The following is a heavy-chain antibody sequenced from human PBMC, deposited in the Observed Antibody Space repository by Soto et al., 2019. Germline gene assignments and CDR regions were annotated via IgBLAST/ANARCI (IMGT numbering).Heavy chain of an antibody. CDR2: IHYSGST. CDR1: GGSISSNTYY. Sequence: SETLSLTCTVSGGSISSNTYYWGWIRQPPGKGLEWIGSIHYSGSTYNNPSLKSRLTLSVDTSKNQFSLKLSSVTAADTSIYYCARHLSGDYFIFEYWGQGTLVTVSS. V-gene: IGHV4-39*01. D-gene: IGHD4-17*01. J-gene: IGHJ4*02. CDR3: ARHLSGDYFIFEY.